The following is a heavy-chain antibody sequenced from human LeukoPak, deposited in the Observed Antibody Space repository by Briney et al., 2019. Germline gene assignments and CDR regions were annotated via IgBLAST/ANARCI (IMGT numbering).Heavy chain of an antibody. Sequence: GGSLSLSCAASGFTFSSYSMNWVRQAPGKGLEWVSSISSSSSYIYYADSVKGRFTISRDNAKNSLYLQMNSLRAEDTAVYYCARGGDIVVVAAAMGEANWFHPWGQGTLVTVSS. V-gene: IGHV3-21*01. CDR1: GFTFSSYS. D-gene: IGHD2-2*01. CDR2: ISSSSSYI. J-gene: IGHJ5*02. CDR3: ARGGDIVVVAAAMGEANWFHP.